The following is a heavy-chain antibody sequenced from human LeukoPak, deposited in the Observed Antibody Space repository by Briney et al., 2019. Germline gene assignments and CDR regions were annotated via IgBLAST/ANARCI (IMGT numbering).Heavy chain of an antibody. J-gene: IGHJ4*02. CDR2: INRSGST. CDR1: GGSFSGYY. D-gene: IGHD5-18*01. Sequence: SETLSLTCAVYGGSFSGYYWIWIRQPPGKGLEWIGEINRSGSTTYNPALKSRVTISLDTSKNQFSLKLSSVTAADTAVYYCASSLVRADMVTGIDYWGQGTLVTVSS. CDR3: ASSLVRADMVTGIDY. V-gene: IGHV4-34*01.